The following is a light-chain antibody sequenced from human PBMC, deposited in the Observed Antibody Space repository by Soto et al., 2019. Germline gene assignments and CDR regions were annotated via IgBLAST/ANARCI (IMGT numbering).Light chain of an antibody. CDR1: QSVSSN. J-gene: IGKJ1*01. CDR3: QQYNNWPP. CDR2: GAS. Sequence: EIVMTQSPATLSVSPGERATLSCRASQSVSSNLAWYQQKPGQAPRLLIYGASTRATGIPARFSGSGSGTEFTLTISSLQSEDFAVYYCQQYNNWPPFGQWTTVEIK. V-gene: IGKV3-15*01.